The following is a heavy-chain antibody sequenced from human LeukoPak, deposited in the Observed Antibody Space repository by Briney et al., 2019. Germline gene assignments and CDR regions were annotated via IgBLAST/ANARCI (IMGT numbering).Heavy chain of an antibody. Sequence: TSVKVSCKASGYTFTSYGISWVRQAPGQGLEWMGWISAYNGNTNYAQKLQGRVTMTTDTSTSTAYMELRSLRSDDTAVYYCARGRSLSADSSGYPEPTFAFDIWGRGTMVTVSS. CDR2: ISAYNGNT. J-gene: IGHJ3*02. V-gene: IGHV1-18*01. D-gene: IGHD3-22*01. CDR3: ARGRSLSADSSGYPEPTFAFDI. CDR1: GYTFTSYG.